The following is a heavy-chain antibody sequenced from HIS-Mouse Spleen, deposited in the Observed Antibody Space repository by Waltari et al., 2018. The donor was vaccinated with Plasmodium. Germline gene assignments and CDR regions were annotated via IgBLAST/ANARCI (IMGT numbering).Heavy chain of an antibody. D-gene: IGHD3-9*01. CDR1: GFTFSSYS. J-gene: IGHJ2*01. CDR2: ISSSIIYI. V-gene: IGHV3-21*01. CDR3: AREDILTGYYNDYWYFDL. Sequence: EVQLVESGGGLVKPGGSLRLSCAASGFTFSSYSMNWVCQAPGKGLECVSSISSSIIYIYYADSVKGRFTISRDNAKNSLYLQMNSLRAEDTAVYYCAREDILTGYYNDYWYFDLWGRGTLVTVSS.